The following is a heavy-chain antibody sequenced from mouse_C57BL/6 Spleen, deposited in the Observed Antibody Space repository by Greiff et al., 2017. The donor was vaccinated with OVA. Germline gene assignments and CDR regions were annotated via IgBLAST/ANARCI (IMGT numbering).Heavy chain of an antibody. J-gene: IGHJ2*01. Sequence: QVQLQQPGAELVRPGSSVKLSCKASGYTFTSYWMHWVKQRPIQGLEWIGNIDPSDSETHYNQKFKDKATLTVDKSSSTAYMQLSSLTSEDSAVYCCESAEHEVFFDYWGQGTTLTVSS. CDR3: ESAEHEVFFDY. V-gene: IGHV1-52*01. CDR2: IDPSDSET. CDR1: GYTFTSYW.